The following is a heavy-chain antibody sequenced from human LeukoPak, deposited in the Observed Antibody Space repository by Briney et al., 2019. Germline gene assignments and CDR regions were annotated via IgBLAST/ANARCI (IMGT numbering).Heavy chain of an antibody. J-gene: IGHJ4*02. CDR1: GFTFSSYG. D-gene: IGHD3-22*01. CDR2: ISYDGSNK. Sequence: GGSLRLSCAASGFTFSSYGMHWVRQAPGKGLEWVAVISYDGSNKYYADSVKGRFTISRDNSKNTLYLQMNSLRAEDTAVCYCARDRKYYDSSGYQPFDYWGQGTLVTVSS. CDR3: ARDRKYYDSSGYQPFDY. V-gene: IGHV3-30*03.